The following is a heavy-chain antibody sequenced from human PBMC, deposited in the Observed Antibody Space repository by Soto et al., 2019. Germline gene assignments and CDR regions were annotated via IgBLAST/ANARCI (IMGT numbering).Heavy chain of an antibody. CDR1: GGSSSRSNW. D-gene: IGHD6-6*01. V-gene: IGHV4-4*02. CDR3: AREGSHYSSSSHFDY. J-gene: IGHJ4*02. Sequence: QVQLQESGPGLVKPSGPLSLTCSVSGGSSSRSNWWSWVRQPPGQWLEWIGEIYHSGRTNYNPALKSRVTIAVDKSKDPFSLKRSSVTAADTAVYDCAREGSHYSSSSHFDYWGQGTLVTVSS. CDR2: IYHSGRT.